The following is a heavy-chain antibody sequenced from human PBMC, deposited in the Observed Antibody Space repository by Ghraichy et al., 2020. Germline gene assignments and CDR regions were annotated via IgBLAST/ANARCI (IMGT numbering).Heavy chain of an antibody. CDR1: GFTFSTYS. Sequence: GGSLRLSCAASGFTFSTYSMNWVRQAPGKGLEWVSYISSSSNTIYYADSLEGRFTISRDNAKNSLYLQMNSLRDEDTAVYYCVLPRIQLLSSDDHWGQGALVTVSS. V-gene: IGHV3-48*02. CDR3: VLPRIQLLSSDDH. D-gene: IGHD5-18*01. CDR2: ISSSSNTI. J-gene: IGHJ4*02.